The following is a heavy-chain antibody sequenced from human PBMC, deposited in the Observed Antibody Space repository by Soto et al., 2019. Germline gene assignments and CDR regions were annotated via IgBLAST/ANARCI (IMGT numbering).Heavy chain of an antibody. Sequence: GESRKISCKVSGYSFASYWIGWVRQMPGKGLEWLAIIHPGDSDTIYSPSFQGQVTISADKSISTAYLQWTSVKASDTAIYYCARHLRGYGMDVWGQGSTVTVSS. CDR1: GYSFASYW. V-gene: IGHV5-51*01. J-gene: IGHJ6*02. CDR2: IHPGDSDT. CDR3: ARHLRGYGMDV. D-gene: IGHD3-10*01.